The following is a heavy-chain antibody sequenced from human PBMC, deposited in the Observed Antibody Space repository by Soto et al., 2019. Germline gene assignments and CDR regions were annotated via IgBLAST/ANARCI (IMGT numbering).Heavy chain of an antibody. CDR3: AKAAVAGPFYY. CDR1: GFTFSSYA. D-gene: IGHD6-19*01. J-gene: IGHJ4*02. CDR2: LSGSGGST. Sequence: SGGALRLSCAASGFTFSSYAMSWVRQAPGKGLEWVSALSGSGGSTYYADSVKGRFTISRDKSKNTLYLQMNSLRAEDTAVYSCAKAAVAGPFYYWGQGTLVTVSS. V-gene: IGHV3-23*01.